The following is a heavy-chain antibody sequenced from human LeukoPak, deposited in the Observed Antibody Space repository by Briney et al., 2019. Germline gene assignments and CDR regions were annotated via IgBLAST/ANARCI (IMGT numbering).Heavy chain of an antibody. Sequence: SETQTPTCTVSGGSINSYYGSWIRQPPGKGLEWIGYIYYSGSTNYNPSLKSRVTISRDTSKNQFSLKLRSVTAADTAVYYCTSGGIVSGDYWGHGNLVTVSS. CDR1: GGSINSYY. D-gene: IGHD1-14*01. J-gene: IGHJ4*01. V-gene: IGHV4-59*01. CDR2: IYYSGST. CDR3: TSGGIVSGDY.